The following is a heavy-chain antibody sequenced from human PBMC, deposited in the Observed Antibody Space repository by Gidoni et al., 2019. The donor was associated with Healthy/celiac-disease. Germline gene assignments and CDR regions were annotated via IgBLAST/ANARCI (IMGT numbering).Heavy chain of an antibody. D-gene: IGHD2-15*01. CDR2: ISAYNGNT. Sequence: QVQLVQSGAEVKKPGASVKVSCKASGYTFTSYGISWVRQAPGQGLEWMGWISAYNGNTNYAQKLQGRVTMTTDTSTSTAYMELRSLRSDDTAVYYCARGKYCSGGSCYSASQDAFDIWGQGTMVTVSS. J-gene: IGHJ3*02. CDR1: GYTFTSYG. CDR3: ARGKYCSGGSCYSASQDAFDI. V-gene: IGHV1-18*01.